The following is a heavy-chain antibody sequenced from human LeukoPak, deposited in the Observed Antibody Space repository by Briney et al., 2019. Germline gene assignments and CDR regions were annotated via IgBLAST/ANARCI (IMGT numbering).Heavy chain of an antibody. CDR1: GGSISSYY. J-gene: IGHJ6*03. CDR3: ARVGRGYSYGPPPNYYYYYYMDV. D-gene: IGHD5-18*01. Sequence: PSETLSLTCTVSGGSISSYYWSWIRQPPGKGLEWIGYIYYSGSTNYNPSLKSRVTISVDTSKNQFSLKLSSVTAADTAVYYCARVGRGYSYGPPPNYYYYYYMDVWGKGATVTVSS. V-gene: IGHV4-59*01. CDR2: IYYSGST.